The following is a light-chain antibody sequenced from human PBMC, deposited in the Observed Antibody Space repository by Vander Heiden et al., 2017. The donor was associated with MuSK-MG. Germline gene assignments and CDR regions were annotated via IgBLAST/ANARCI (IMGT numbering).Light chain of an antibody. J-gene: IGKJ4*01. CDR1: QSISSY. CDR3: QQSDSTPSF. Sequence: DIQMTQSPSSLSASVGDRVTITCRASQSISSYLNWYQQKPGKAPKLLIYAASSLQSGVPSRFSGSGSGTDFTLTISRLQPEDFATYYCQQSDSTPSFFGGGTKVEIK. CDR2: AAS. V-gene: IGKV1-39*01.